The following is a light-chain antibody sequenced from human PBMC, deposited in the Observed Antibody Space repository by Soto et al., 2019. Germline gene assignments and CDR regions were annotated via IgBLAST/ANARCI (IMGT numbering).Light chain of an antibody. CDR2: WAS. J-gene: IGKJ4*01. Sequence: DIVMTQSPDSLAVSLGERATTNCKSSQSVLYSSNNKNYLAWYQQKPGQPPKLLIYWASTRESGVPDRFSGSGSGTDFTLTISSLQAEDVAVYYCQQYYSAPLIFGGGTKVEMK. CDR1: QSVLYSSNNKNY. V-gene: IGKV4-1*01. CDR3: QQYYSAPLI.